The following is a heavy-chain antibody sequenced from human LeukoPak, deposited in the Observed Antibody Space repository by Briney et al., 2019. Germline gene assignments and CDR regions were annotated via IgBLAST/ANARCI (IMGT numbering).Heavy chain of an antibody. Sequence: TGGSLRLSCAASGFTFSSYAMSWVRQAPGKGLEWVSAISGSGGSTYYADSVKGRFTISRDNSKNTLYLQMNSLRPEDTAVYYCARPLYNYGLSYFDYWGQGTLVTVSS. V-gene: IGHV3-23*01. CDR2: ISGSGGST. CDR1: GFTFSSYA. J-gene: IGHJ4*02. CDR3: ARPLYNYGLSYFDY. D-gene: IGHD5-18*01.